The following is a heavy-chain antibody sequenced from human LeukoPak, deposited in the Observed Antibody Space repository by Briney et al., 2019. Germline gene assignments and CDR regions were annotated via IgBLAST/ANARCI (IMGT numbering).Heavy chain of an antibody. CDR1: GGSISSSTYY. V-gene: IGHV4-61*05. D-gene: IGHD3-22*01. CDR2: IYYSGST. CDR3: ARRSYYDSSGYDDAFDI. Sequence: SETLSLTFTVSGGSISSSTYYWGWIRQSPGAGLEWIGYIYYSGSTNYNPSLKSRVTISVDTSKNQFSLKLSSVTAADTAVYYCARRSYYDSSGYDDAFDIWGQGTMVTVSS. J-gene: IGHJ3*02.